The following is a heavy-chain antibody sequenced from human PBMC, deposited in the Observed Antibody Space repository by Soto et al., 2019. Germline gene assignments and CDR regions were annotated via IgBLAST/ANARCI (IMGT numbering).Heavy chain of an antibody. J-gene: IGHJ2*01. CDR2: IYHSGST. CDR1: GGSISSSNW. CDR3: ARTPIVVVTAIPGGWYFDL. Sequence: QVQLQESGPGLVKPSGTLSLTCAVSGGSISSSNWWSWVRQPPGKGLEWIGEIYHSGSTNYNPSLKRRVTISVDKSKNQFSLKLSSVTAADTAVYYCARTPIVVVTAIPGGWYFDLWGRGTLVTVSS. V-gene: IGHV4-4*02. D-gene: IGHD2-21*02.